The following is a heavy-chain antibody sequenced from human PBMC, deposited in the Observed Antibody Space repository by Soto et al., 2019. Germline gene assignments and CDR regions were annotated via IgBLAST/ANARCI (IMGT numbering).Heavy chain of an antibody. Sequence: KPSETLSLTCTVSGGSISSYYWSCIRQPPGKGLEWIGFIYYSGSTTYNPSLKIRVTISVDTSKNQFSLKLSSVTAADAAVYYCARKSKMIVVVPGSVDAFDIWGQGTMVTVSS. J-gene: IGHJ3*02. CDR2: IYYSGST. V-gene: IGHV4-59*01. CDR3: ARKSKMIVVVPGSVDAFDI. CDR1: GGSISSYY. D-gene: IGHD3-22*01.